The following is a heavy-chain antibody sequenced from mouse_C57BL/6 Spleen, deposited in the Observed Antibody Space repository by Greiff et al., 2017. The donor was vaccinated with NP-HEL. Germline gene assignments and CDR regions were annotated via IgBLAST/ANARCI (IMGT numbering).Heavy chain of an antibody. CDR2: IYPSDSET. D-gene: IGHD2-1*01. CDR3: ARWGNPIYHWYFDV. V-gene: IGHV1-61*01. J-gene: IGHJ1*03. CDR1: GYTFTSYW. Sequence: QVQLQQPGAELVRPGSSVKLSCKASGYTFTSYWMDWVKQRPGQGLEWIGNIYPSDSETHYNQKFKDKATLTVDKSSSTAYMQLSSLTSEDSAVYYCARWGNPIYHWYFDVWGTGTTVTVSS.